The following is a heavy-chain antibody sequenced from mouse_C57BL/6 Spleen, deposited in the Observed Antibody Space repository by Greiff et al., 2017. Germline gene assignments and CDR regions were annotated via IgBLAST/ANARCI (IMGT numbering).Heavy chain of an antibody. CDR3: ARGAYYSNDYFDY. CDR2: IYPGDGDT. CDR1: GYAFSSSW. J-gene: IGHJ2*01. D-gene: IGHD2-5*01. Sequence: QVQLQQPGPELVKPGASVKISCKASGYAFSSSWMNWVKQRPGKGLEWIGRIYPGDGDTNYNGKFKGKATLTADKSSSTAYMQLSSLTSEDSAVYFCARGAYYSNDYFDYWGQVTTLTVSS. V-gene: IGHV1-82*01.